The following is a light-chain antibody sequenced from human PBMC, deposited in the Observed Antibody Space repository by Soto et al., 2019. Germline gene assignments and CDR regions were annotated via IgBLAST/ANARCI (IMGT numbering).Light chain of an antibody. J-gene: IGKJ2*01. CDR3: QHYYHWPPYT. CDR1: QRVATN. V-gene: IGKV3-15*01. Sequence: VMTQSPGTLSVSPGERATLSCWASQRVATNVAWYQQKPGQAPRLLIYGASTRATGVPARFSGSGSGTEFSLTISSLRSEAFAVYFCQHYYHWPPYTFGQGTRLEIK. CDR2: GAS.